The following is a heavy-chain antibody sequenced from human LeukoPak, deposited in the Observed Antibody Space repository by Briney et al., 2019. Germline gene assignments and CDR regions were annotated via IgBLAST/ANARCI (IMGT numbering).Heavy chain of an antibody. D-gene: IGHD3-22*01. J-gene: IGHJ3*02. V-gene: IGHV4-59*01. CDR2: IYYSGST. Sequence: SETLSLTCTVSGGSISSYYWSWIRQPPGKGLEWIGYIYYSGSTNYHPSLKSRVTISVDTSKNQFSLKLSSVTAADTAVYYCASSIFRFYYDSSGTGGRNDAFDIWGQGTMVTVSS. CDR3: ASSIFRFYYDSSGTGGRNDAFDI. CDR1: GGSISSYY.